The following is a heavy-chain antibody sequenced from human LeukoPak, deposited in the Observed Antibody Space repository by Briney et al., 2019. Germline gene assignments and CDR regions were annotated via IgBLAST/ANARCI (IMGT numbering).Heavy chain of an antibody. CDR2: IYYSGST. CDR1: GGSISSYY. Sequence: PSQTLSLTCTVAGGSISSYYWSWIRPPPGKGLEWIGYIYYSGSTSYNPSFKSRVTISVGTSKNQFSLKLSSVTAADTAVYYCARVPNSGWYYFDYWGQGTLVTVSS. V-gene: IGHV4-59*01. CDR3: ARVPNSGWYYFDY. J-gene: IGHJ4*02. D-gene: IGHD6-19*01.